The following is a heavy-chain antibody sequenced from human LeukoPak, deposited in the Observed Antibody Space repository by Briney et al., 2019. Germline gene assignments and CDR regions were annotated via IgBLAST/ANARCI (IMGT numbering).Heavy chain of an antibody. V-gene: IGHV3-30*18. CDR2: ISYDGSNK. J-gene: IGHJ6*03. CDR3: AKKAKKPAGGVSQDPYDYYYYMDV. CDR1: GFTFSSYG. D-gene: IGHD2-8*01. Sequence: PGRSLRLSCAASGFTFSSYGMHWVRQAPGKGLEWVAVISYDGSNKYYADSVKGRFTISRDNSKNTLYLQMNSLRAEDTAVYYCAKKAKKPAGGVSQDPYDYYYYMDVWGKGTTVTVSS.